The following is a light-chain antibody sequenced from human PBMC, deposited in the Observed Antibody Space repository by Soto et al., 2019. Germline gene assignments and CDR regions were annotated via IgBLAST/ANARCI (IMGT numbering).Light chain of an antibody. CDR1: QNIAEF. CDR3: QQFYSPVLS. V-gene: IGKV1-39*01. J-gene: IGKJ4*01. Sequence: DVQMTQSPSSLSASIGDRVTLTCRASQNIAEFLNWYQVKSDKGPKLLIYGTSTLQSGVPSRFSGGGFGTEFTLTISNLHPEDFAVYYCQQFYSPVLSFGGGTRVELK. CDR2: GTS.